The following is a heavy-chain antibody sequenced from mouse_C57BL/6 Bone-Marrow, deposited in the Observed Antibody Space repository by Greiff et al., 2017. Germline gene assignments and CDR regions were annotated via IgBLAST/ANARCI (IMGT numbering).Heavy chain of an antibody. CDR3: ASYGGYYGFDY. CDR1: GYTFTSYW. Sequence: VQLQQPGAELVRPGSSVKLSCKASGYTFTSYWMDWVKQRPGQGLELIGNIYPSDSETHYNQKFKDKATLTVDKSSSTAYMQLSSLTSEDSAVYYCASYGGYYGFDYWGQGTTLTVSS. D-gene: IGHD2-3*01. CDR2: IYPSDSET. V-gene: IGHV1-61*01. J-gene: IGHJ2*01.